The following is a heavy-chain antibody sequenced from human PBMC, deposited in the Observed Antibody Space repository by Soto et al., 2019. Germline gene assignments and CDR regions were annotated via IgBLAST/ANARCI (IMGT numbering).Heavy chain of an antibody. CDR1: GYIFTNFW. CDR2: IYPGDSDT. V-gene: IGHV5-51*01. J-gene: IGHJ4*02. Sequence: GESLKISCHGSGYIFTNFWIAWVRQMPGKALEGMGMIYPGDSDTKYRPSFQGQVTISADKSINTAYLQWTSLKASDTAMYYCAALSRLGFQSAFDFWGQGTLVTVSS. D-gene: IGHD7-27*01. CDR3: AALSRLGFQSAFDF.